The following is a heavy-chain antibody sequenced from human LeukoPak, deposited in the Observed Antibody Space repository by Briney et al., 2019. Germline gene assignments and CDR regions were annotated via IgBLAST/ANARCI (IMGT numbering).Heavy chain of an antibody. CDR3: VKSRRVGANQRGLFDY. Sequence: GGSLRLSCVASGFTFSNYWMHWVRQPPGKGLVWVSRIYVDGRTTNYADSVEGRFTISRDNSKNTVYLQMNSLRANDTAVYYCVKSRRVGANQRGLFDYWGQGTLVTVSP. D-gene: IGHD1-26*01. V-gene: IGHV3-74*01. CDR2: IYVDGRTT. J-gene: IGHJ4*02. CDR1: GFTFSNYW.